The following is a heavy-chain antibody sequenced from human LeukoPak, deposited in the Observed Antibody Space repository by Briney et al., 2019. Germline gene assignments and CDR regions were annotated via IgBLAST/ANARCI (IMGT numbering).Heavy chain of an antibody. V-gene: IGHV3-23*01. J-gene: IGHJ4*02. CDR2: ISGAADT. CDR1: GFTFSSYA. Sequence: PGGSLRLSCAASGFTFSSYAMSWVRQAPGKGLEWVSAISGAADTYYADSVKGRFTISRDNSKNTLYLQMNSLRAEDTATYYCAKPGDGYNFRFDYWGQGNLVTVSS. CDR3: AKPGDGYNFRFDY. D-gene: IGHD5-24*01.